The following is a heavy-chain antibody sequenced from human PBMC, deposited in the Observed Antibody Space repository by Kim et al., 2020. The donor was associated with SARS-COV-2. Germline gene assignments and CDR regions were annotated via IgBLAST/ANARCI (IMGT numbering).Heavy chain of an antibody. Sequence: SVKVSCKASGGTFSSYAISWVRQAPGQGLEWMGRIIPILGIANYAQKFQGRVTITADKSTSTAYMELSSLRSEDTAVYYCASDTLSDYGDYNGMDVWGQGTTVTVSS. CDR1: GGTFSSYA. CDR2: IIPILGIA. J-gene: IGHJ6*02. V-gene: IGHV1-69*04. D-gene: IGHD4-17*01. CDR3: ASDTLSDYGDYNGMDV.